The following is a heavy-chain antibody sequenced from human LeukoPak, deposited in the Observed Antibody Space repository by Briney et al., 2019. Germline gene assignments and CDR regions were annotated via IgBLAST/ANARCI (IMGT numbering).Heavy chain of an antibody. D-gene: IGHD1-26*01. CDR2: IIPIFGTA. V-gene: IGHV1-69*01. Sequence: SVKVPCEASGGTFSSYAISWVRQAPGQGLEWMGGIIPIFGTANYAQKFQGRVTITADESTSTAYMELSSLRSEDTAVYYCARGPPGIVGANSLFDYWGQGTLVTVSS. CDR3: ARGPPGIVGANSLFDY. CDR1: GGTFSSYA. J-gene: IGHJ4*02.